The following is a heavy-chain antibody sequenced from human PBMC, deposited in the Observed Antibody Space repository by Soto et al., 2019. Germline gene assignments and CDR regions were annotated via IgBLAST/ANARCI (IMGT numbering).Heavy chain of an antibody. CDR1: GGSISSSSYY. CDR3: ARRDIVLMVLDP. D-gene: IGHD2-8*01. J-gene: IGHJ5*02. V-gene: IGHV4-39*01. Sequence: QLQLQESGPGLVKPSETLSLTCTVSGGSISSSSYYWGWIRQPPGKGLEWLGSIYYSGGTYSNPSRKRRVTTSEDTSKNQFPLKLSSVTAADTAVYYCARRDIVLMVLDPWGQGTLVTVAS. CDR2: IYYSGGT.